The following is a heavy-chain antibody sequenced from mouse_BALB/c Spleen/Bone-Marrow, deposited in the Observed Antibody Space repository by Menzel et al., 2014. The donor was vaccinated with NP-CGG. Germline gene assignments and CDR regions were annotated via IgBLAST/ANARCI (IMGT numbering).Heavy chain of an antibody. D-gene: IGHD4-1*01. J-gene: IGHJ4*01. CDR1: GYAFTNYL. Sequence: VKLMESGAELVRPGTSVKVSCKASGYAFTNYLIEWVKQRPGQGLEWIGVINPGSGGTNYNEKFKAKATLTADKSSSTAYMQLSSLTSDDSAVYICARCLTGTSAMDYWGQGTSVTVSS. CDR2: INPGSGGT. CDR3: ARCLTGTSAMDY. V-gene: IGHV1-54*01.